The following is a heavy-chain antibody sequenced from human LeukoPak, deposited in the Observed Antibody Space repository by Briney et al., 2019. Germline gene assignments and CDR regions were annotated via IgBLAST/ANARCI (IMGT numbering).Heavy chain of an antibody. CDR3: TTYLRLGYCSGGTCLGAFDI. J-gene: IGHJ3*02. CDR1: GFTFGDYA. V-gene: IGHV3-49*04. D-gene: IGHD2-15*01. CDR2: IRSKAYGGTT. Sequence: PGRSLRLSCKASGFTFGDYAMSWVRQAPGKGLEWVGFIRSKAYGGTTEYAASVKGRFTISRDDSKSIAYLQMNSLKTEDTAVFYCTTYLRLGYCSGGTCLGAFDIWGQGTMVTVSS.